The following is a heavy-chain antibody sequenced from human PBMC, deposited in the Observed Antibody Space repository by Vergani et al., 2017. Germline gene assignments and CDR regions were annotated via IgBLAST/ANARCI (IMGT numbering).Heavy chain of an antibody. CDR3: AKWVVSTWLVPREFDY. J-gene: IGHJ4*02. CDR2: ISGSGGST. D-gene: IGHD6-19*01. V-gene: IGHV3-23*04. CDR1: GYTFSSYA. Sequence: VQLVQSGAEVKKPGASVKVSCKASGYTFSSYAMSWVRQAPGKGLEWVSAISGSGGSTYYADSVKGRFTISRDNSKNTLYLQMNSLRAEDTAVYYCAKWVVSTWLVPREFDYWGQGTLVTVSS.